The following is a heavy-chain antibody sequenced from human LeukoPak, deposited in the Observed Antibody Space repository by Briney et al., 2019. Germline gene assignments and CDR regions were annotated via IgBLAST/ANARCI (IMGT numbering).Heavy chain of an antibody. CDR1: GFTFSSYA. D-gene: IGHD6-19*01. V-gene: IGHV3-30-3*01. Sequence: GGSLRLSCAASGFTFSSYAMHWVRQAPGKGLEWVAVISYDGSNKYYADSVKGRFTISRDNSKNTLYLQMNSLRAEDTAVYYCAKGYSSGWYVLFDYWGQGTLVTVSS. J-gene: IGHJ4*02. CDR2: ISYDGSNK. CDR3: AKGYSSGWYVLFDY.